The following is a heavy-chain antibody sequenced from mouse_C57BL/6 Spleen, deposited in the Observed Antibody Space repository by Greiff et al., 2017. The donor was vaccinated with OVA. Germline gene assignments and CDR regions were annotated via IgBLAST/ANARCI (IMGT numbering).Heavy chain of an antibody. J-gene: IGHJ2*01. V-gene: IGHV5-17*01. CDR2: ISRGSSTT. D-gene: IGHD4-1*01. CDR3: ARGPLGPFDY. Sequence: EVQRVESGGGLVKPGGSLKLSCPASGFTFGDYGMHWVRQAPGKGLEWVAYISRGSSTTYYADTVKGRFTISRDNAKNTLFLQMTRLRSEDTAMYYCARGPLGPFDYWGQGTTLTVSS. CDR1: GFTFGDYG.